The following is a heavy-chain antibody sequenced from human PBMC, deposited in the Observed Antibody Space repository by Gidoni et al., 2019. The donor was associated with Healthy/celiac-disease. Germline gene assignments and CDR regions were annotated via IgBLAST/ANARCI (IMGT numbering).Heavy chain of an antibody. Sequence: QVQLQESGPGLVNPSRTLSLTCAVSGGSISSSNWWSWVRQPPGKGRGWIGEIYHSGSTNDNPALKSRVTISVDKSKNQFSLKLSSVTAADTAVYYCARGGALVDVYYYGSGPFDPWGRGTLVTVSS. D-gene: IGHD3-10*01. J-gene: IGHJ5*02. V-gene: IGHV4-4*02. CDR1: GGSISSSNW. CDR3: ARGGALVDVYYYGSGPFDP. CDR2: IYHSGST.